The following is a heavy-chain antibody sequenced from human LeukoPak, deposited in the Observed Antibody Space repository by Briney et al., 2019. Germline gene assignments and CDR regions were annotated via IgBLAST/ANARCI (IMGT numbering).Heavy chain of an antibody. CDR1: GFTFHDYA. Sequence: GGSLRLSCAASGFTFHDYAMHWVRQAPGKGLEYVSAIRGGGGVQYYAASVKGRFTISRDNSKNTLYLQMDSLRAEDTAVYYRAKSSHSFGNDALDIWGQGTMVPVSS. D-gene: IGHD5-18*01. CDR3: AKSSHSFGNDALDI. CDR2: IRGGGGVQ. J-gene: IGHJ3*02. V-gene: IGHV3-23*01.